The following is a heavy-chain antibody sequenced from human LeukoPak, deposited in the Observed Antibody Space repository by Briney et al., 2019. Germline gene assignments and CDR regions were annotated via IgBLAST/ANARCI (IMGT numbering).Heavy chain of an antibody. CDR1: GGSISSHY. D-gene: IGHD3-3*01. V-gene: IGHV4-59*11. Sequence: SETLSLTCTVSGGSISSHYWSWIRQPPGKGLEWIGYIYYSGSTNYNPSLKSRVTISVDTSKNQFSLKLSSVTAADTAVYYCARDARGRYDFWSGYGLRGSYYYYMDVWGKGTTVTVSS. CDR3: ARDARGRYDFWSGYGLRGSYYYYMDV. CDR2: IYYSGST. J-gene: IGHJ6*03.